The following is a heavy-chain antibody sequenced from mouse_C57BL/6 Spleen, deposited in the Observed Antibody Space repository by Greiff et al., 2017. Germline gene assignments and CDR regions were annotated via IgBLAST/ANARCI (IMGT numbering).Heavy chain of an antibody. V-gene: IGHV1-54*01. J-gene: IGHJ2*01. CDR2: INPGSGGT. D-gene: IGHD2-4*01. Sequence: QVQLQQSGAELVRPGTSVKVSCKASGYAFTNYLIEWVKQRPGQGLEWIGVINPGSGGTNYNEKFKGKATLTADKSSSTAYMQLSSLTSEDSAVYFCARSPGDYDGGNFDYWGQGTTLTVSS. CDR1: GYAFTNYL. CDR3: ARSPGDYDGGNFDY.